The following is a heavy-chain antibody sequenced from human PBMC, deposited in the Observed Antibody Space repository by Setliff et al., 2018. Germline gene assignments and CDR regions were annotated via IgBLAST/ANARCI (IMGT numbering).Heavy chain of an antibody. CDR3: ARINFYVSSGYYYAPEL. V-gene: IGHV1-18*01. J-gene: IGHJ4*02. Sequence: ASVKVSCKSSGFTFTDYGITWVRQVPGQGLEWMGWINNYNLNTQYAQKFQGRVTVTTDTSTTTAYMELRSLRADDTAVYYCARINFYVSSGYYYAPELWGQGTTVTV. CDR2: INNYNLNT. CDR1: GFTFTDYG. D-gene: IGHD3-22*01.